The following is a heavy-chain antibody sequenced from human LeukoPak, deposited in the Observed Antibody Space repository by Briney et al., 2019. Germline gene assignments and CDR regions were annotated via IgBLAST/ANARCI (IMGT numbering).Heavy chain of an antibody. CDR2: INHSGST. Sequence: SETLSLTCAVYGGSFSGYYWSWIRQPPGKGLEWIGEINHSGSTNYNPSLKSRVTISVDTSKNQFSLKLSSVTAADTAVYYCAGTARRYYYDSSGPINWFDPWGQGTLVTVSS. D-gene: IGHD3-22*01. J-gene: IGHJ5*02. CDR3: AGTARRYYYDSSGPINWFDP. CDR1: GGSFSGYY. V-gene: IGHV4-34*01.